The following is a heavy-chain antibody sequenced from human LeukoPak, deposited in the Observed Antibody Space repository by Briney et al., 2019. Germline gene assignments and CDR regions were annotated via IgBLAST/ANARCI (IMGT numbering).Heavy chain of an antibody. Sequence: GGSLRLSCAASGFTVTTSYMTWVRQAPGKGLEWVGRINTKTDGGTTDYAAPVKGRFTISRDDSENTLYLEMNSLKTEDTAVYYCAAGAGDYWGQGTLVTVSS. V-gene: IGHV3-15*01. CDR1: GFTVTTSY. D-gene: IGHD6-19*01. J-gene: IGHJ4*02. CDR3: AAGAGDY. CDR2: INTKTDGGTT.